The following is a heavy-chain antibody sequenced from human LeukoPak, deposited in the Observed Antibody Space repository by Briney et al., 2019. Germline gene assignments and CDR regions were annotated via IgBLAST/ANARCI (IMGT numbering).Heavy chain of an antibody. V-gene: IGHV1-46*01. CDR1: GGTFSSYA. J-gene: IGHJ4*02. CDR3: ARGIVVVTENIDY. Sequence: ASVKVSCKASGGTFSSYAISWVRQAPGQGLEWMGIINPSGGSTSYAQKFQGRVTMTRDTSTSTVYMELSSLRSEDTAVYYCARGIVVVTENIDYWGQGTLVTVSS. D-gene: IGHD2-21*02. CDR2: INPSGGST.